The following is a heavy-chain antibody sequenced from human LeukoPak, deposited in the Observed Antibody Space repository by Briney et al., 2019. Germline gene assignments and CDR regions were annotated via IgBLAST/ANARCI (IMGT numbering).Heavy chain of an antibody. J-gene: IGHJ4*02. D-gene: IGHD5-24*01. CDR2: IGISSGNT. Sequence: GGSLRLSCAASGFTFSDYSMNWVRQAPGKGLEWISYIGISSGNTKYADSVKGRFPISGDKAKNSLYLQMNSLRVEDTAVYYCARDYKYAFDNWGQGTLVTVSS. CDR1: GFTFSDYS. V-gene: IGHV3-48*01. CDR3: ARDYKYAFDN.